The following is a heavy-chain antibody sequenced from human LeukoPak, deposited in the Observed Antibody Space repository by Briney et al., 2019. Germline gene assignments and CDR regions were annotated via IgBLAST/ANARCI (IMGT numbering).Heavy chain of an antibody. CDR2: MSSDGNAM. V-gene: IGHV3-30-3*01. CDR3: VRESEYYFDHSASFDY. CDR1: GFTFTAYL. Sequence: GGSLRLSCAASGFTFTAYLIHWVRQAPGKGLEWVAVMSSDGNAMFYADSAKGRFTISRDNSKNTLYLQMNSLRAEDTAVYYCVRESEYYFDHSASFDYWGQGTLVTVSS. J-gene: IGHJ4*02. D-gene: IGHD3-22*01.